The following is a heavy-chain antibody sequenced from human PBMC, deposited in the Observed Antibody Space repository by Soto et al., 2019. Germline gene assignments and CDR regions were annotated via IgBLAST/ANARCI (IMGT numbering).Heavy chain of an antibody. J-gene: IGHJ4*02. CDR2: LYIGGST. CDR3: ARARGGGGITYNYYIDH. Sequence: SGGSLRLSCAASGFSVSNNYMTWVRQAPGKGLEWVSVLYIGGSTYYADSVEGRFTISRDSSKNMLYLQMLSLRVEDTAIYYCARARGGGGITYNYYIDHWGQGTQVTVSS. V-gene: IGHV3-53*01. D-gene: IGHD1-20*01. CDR1: GFSVSNNY.